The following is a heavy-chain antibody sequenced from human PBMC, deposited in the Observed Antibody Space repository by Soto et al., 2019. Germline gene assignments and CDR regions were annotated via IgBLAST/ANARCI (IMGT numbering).Heavy chain of an antibody. D-gene: IGHD3-3*01. CDR2: ISAYNGNT. V-gene: IGHV1-18*01. CDR3: ARDSTIFGVVNYYYGMDV. Sequence: ASVKVSCKASGYTFTSYGISWMRQAPGQGLEWMGWISAYNGNTNYAQKLQGRVTMTTDTSTSTAYMELRSLRSDDTAVYYCARDSTIFGVVNYYYGMDVWGQGTTVTVSS. J-gene: IGHJ6*02. CDR1: GYTFTSYG.